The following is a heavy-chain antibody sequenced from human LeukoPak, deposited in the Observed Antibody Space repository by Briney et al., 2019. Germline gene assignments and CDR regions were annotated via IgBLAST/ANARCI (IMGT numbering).Heavy chain of an antibody. J-gene: IGHJ5*02. D-gene: IGHD3-3*01. CDR1: GGSFSGYY. CDR3: AREKAYDFWSGYSYNWFDP. CDR2: IYHSGST. Sequence: SETLSLTCAVYGGSFSGYYWSWIRQPPGKGLEWIGEIYHSGSTNYNPSLKSRVTISVDTSKNQFSLKLSSVTAADTAVYYCAREKAYDFWSGYSYNWFDPWGQGTLVTVSS. V-gene: IGHV4-34*01.